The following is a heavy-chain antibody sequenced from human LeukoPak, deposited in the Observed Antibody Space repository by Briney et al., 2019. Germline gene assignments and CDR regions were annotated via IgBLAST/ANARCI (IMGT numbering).Heavy chain of an antibody. J-gene: IGHJ4*02. D-gene: IGHD6-13*01. CDR3: ASRAGYTGSWSAFDY. CDR2: IKQDGSEK. V-gene: IGHV3-7*05. CDR1: TLXLNNYW. Sequence: GGSLRLSCTASTLXLNNYWMSWLRQAPGKGLEGVANIKQDGSEKYHVDSVKGRFTISRDNAKNSLYLQMNSLRAEDTAVYYCASRAGYTGSWSAFDYWGQGSLVTVSS.